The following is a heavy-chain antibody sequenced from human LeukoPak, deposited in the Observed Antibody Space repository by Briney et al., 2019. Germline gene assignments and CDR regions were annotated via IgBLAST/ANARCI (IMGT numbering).Heavy chain of an antibody. CDR1: GFTFRSYS. CDR3: ARDPQGIAAAGTGDY. Sequence: GGSLRLSCAASGFTFRSYSMNWVRQAPGKGLEWVSSISPSSSDIYYADSVKGRFTISRDSAKTSLYLQMNSLRAEDTAVYYCARDPQGIAAAGTGDYWGQGTLVTVSS. V-gene: IGHV3-21*01. J-gene: IGHJ4*02. CDR2: ISPSSSDI. D-gene: IGHD6-13*01.